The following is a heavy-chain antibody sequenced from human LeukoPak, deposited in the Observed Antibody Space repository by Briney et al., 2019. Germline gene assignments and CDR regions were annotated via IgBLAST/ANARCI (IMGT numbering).Heavy chain of an antibody. CDR3: ARDRGWELRWFELDY. CDR1: GYTFTSYY. D-gene: IGHD1-26*01. V-gene: IGHV1-46*01. CDR2: INPSGGST. Sequence: ATVKVSCKASGYTFTSYYMHWVRQAPGQGLEWMGIINPSGGSTSYAQKFQGRVTMTRDMSTSTVYMELSSLRSEDTAVYYCARDRGWELRWFELDYWGQGTLVTVSS. J-gene: IGHJ4*02.